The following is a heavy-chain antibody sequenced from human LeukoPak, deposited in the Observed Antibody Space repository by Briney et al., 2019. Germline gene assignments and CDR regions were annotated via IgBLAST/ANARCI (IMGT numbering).Heavy chain of an antibody. CDR2: IYSGGST. J-gene: IGHJ4*02. D-gene: IGHD2-15*01. CDR1: GFTVSSNY. Sequence: GGSLRLTCAASGFTVSSNYMSWVRQAPGKGLEWVSVIYSGGSTYYADSVKGRFTISRDNSKNTLYLQMNSLRAEDTAVYYCAREGPGWHSFDYWGQGTLVTVSS. V-gene: IGHV3-53*01. CDR3: AREGPGWHSFDY.